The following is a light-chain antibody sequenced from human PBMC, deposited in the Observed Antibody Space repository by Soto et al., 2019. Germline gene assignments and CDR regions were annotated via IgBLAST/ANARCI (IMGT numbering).Light chain of an antibody. CDR3: QQYNNWPPIT. V-gene: IGKV3-15*01. CDR2: AAS. Sequence: EIVMTQSPATLSASPGETVTLPCRASQSISSGLAWYQQKPGQAHKLLIYAASTRATGIPARFSGSGSGTEFTLTISSLQSEDFAVYYCQQYNNWPPITFGPGTRLDIK. CDR1: QSISSG. J-gene: IGKJ5*01.